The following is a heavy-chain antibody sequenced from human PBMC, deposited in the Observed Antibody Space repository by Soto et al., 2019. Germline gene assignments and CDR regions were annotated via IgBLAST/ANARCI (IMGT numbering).Heavy chain of an antibody. Sequence: ASVKVSCKASGYSFSSYGISWVRQVPGQGLEWMGWISAFNSNRDYAQKFQDRVTMTTDTSTSTAYMELRSLSSDDTAVYYCAKAGDFWSGYYRPLDYWGQGTLVTVSS. CDR3: AKAGDFWSGYYRPLDY. CDR1: GYSFSSYG. D-gene: IGHD3-3*01. V-gene: IGHV1-18*01. J-gene: IGHJ4*02. CDR2: ISAFNSNR.